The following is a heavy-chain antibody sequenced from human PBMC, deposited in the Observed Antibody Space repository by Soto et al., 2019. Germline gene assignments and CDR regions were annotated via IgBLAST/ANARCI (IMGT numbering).Heavy chain of an antibody. V-gene: IGHV4-59*01. D-gene: IGHD4-17*01. J-gene: IGHJ6*02. CDR3: ARMTTVTKDYYYYGMDV. CDR1: GGSISSYY. CDR2: IYYSGST. Sequence: SETLSLTCTVSGGSISSYYWSWIRQPPGKGLEWIGYIYYSGSTNYNPSLKSRVTISVDTSKNQFSLKLSSVTAADTAVYYCARMTTVTKDYYYYGMDVWGQGTTVTVSS.